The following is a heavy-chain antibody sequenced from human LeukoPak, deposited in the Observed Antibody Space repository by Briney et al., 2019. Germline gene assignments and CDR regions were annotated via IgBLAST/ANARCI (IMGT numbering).Heavy chain of an antibody. D-gene: IGHD3-16*01. CDR1: GGSFSGYY. V-gene: IGHV4-34*01. CDR3: ARLCYGYYMDV. Sequence: SETLSLTCAVYGGSFSGYYWSWIRQPPGKGLEWIGEINHSGSTNYNPSLKSRVTISVDTSKNQFSLKLSSVTAADTAVYYCARLCYGYYMDVWGKGTTVTISS. J-gene: IGHJ6*03. CDR2: INHSGST.